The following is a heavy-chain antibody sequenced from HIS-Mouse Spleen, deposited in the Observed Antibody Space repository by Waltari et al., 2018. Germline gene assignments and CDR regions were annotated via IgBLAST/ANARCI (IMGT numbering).Heavy chain of an antibody. J-gene: IGHJ5*02. CDR1: GGSISRVRYS. D-gene: IGHD3-3*01. Sequence: QVQLQDTGPGLVKPSQTPSLTCTVPGGSISRVRYSCSAIRQHHGRGREWIGYIYYSGSTYYNPSLKSRVTISVDTSKNQFSLKLSSVTAADTAVYYCARSPYYDFWSGYSDNWFDPWGQGTLVTVSS. V-gene: IGHV4-31*03. CDR3: ARSPYYDFWSGYSDNWFDP. CDR2: IYYSGST.